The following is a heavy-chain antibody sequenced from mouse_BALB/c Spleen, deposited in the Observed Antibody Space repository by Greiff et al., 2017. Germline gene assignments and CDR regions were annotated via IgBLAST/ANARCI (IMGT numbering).Heavy chain of an antibody. CDR2: INPSNGGT. J-gene: IGHJ4*01. V-gene: IGHV1S81*02. CDR1: GYTFTSYY. CDR3: TRWLLRGVYAMDY. D-gene: IGHD2-3*01. Sequence: QVQLKQPGAELVKPGASVKLSCKASGYTFTSYYMYWVKQRPGQGLEWIGGINPSNGGTNFNEKFKSKATLTVDKSSSTAYMQLSSLTSEDSAVYYCTRWLLRGVYAMDYWGQGTSVTVSS.